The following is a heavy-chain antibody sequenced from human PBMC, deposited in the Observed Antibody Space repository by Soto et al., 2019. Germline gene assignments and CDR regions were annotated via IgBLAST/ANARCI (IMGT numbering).Heavy chain of an antibody. CDR3: ARDGFFMGHENIFYYYYYMDV. V-gene: IGHV3-74*01. CDR2: INSDGSST. D-gene: IGHD3-10*01. Sequence: GGSLRLSCAASGFTFSSYWMHWVRQAPGKGLVWVSRINSDGSSTSYADSVKGRFTISRDNAKNTLYLQMNSLRAEDTAVYYCARDGFFMGHENIFYYYYYMDVWGKGTTVTVSS. J-gene: IGHJ6*03. CDR1: GFTFSSYW.